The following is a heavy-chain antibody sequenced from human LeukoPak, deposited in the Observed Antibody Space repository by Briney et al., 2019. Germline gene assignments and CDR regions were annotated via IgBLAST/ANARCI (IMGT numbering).Heavy chain of an antibody. D-gene: IGHD6-6*01. Sequence: GGSLRLSCAASGFTFSSYNMNWVRQAPWKGLEWVSSISSSSSYMYYADSVKGRFTISRDNAKNSLYLQMNSLRAEDTAVYYCARAGRTGGMAARPFDYWGQGTLVTVSS. CDR2: ISSSSSYM. CDR3: ARAGRTGGMAARPFDY. J-gene: IGHJ4*02. CDR1: GFTFSSYN. V-gene: IGHV3-21*01.